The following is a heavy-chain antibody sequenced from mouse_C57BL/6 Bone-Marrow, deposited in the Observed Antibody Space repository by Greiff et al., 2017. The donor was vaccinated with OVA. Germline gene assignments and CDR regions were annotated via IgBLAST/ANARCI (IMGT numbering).Heavy chain of an antibody. D-gene: IGHD4-1*01. CDR1: GYTFTAYY. CDR3: ARRKLGAMDY. CDR2: IYPGSGNT. J-gene: IGHJ4*01. Sequence: QVQLQQSGAELVRPGASVKLSCKASGYTFTAYYINWVKQRPGQGLEWIARIYPGSGNTYYNEKFKGKATLTAEKSSSTAYMQLSSLTSEDSAVYFCARRKLGAMDYWGQGTSVTVSS. V-gene: IGHV1-76*01.